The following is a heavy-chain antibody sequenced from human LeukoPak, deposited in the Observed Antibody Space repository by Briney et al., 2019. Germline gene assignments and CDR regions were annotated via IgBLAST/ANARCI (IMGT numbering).Heavy chain of an antibody. V-gene: IGHV4-59*01. CDR3: ASGSPTGEVDY. D-gene: IGHD1-26*01. J-gene: IGHJ4*02. Sequence: SETLSLTCTVSGGSFSSYYWSWIRQPPGKGLDWIGYIYYSGIANYNPSLKSRVTISVDTSKNQFSLKLRSVTAADTAVYYCASGSPTGEVDYWGQGTLVTVSS. CDR1: GGSFSSYY. CDR2: IYYSGIA.